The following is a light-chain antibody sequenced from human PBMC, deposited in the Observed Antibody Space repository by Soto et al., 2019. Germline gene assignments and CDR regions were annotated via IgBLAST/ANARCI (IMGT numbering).Light chain of an antibody. V-gene: IGLV2-14*01. CDR2: EVS. CDR3: SSYTGSSTPV. CDR1: SSDVGGYNY. Sequence: QSVLTQPASVSGSPGQSITISCTGTSSDVGGYNYVSGYQHHPGKAPKLMIYEVSNRPSGVSNRFSGSKSGNTASLTISGLQAEDEADYYCSSYTGSSTPVFGGGTKVTVL. J-gene: IGLJ3*02.